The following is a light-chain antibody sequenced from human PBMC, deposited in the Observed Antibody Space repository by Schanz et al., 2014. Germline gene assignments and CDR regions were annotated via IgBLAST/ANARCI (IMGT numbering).Light chain of an antibody. V-gene: IGKV1-39*01. J-gene: IGKJ2*01. CDR1: QSISIY. CDR3: QQSYLAPDT. Sequence: DIQMTQSPSSLSASVGDRVTITCRASQSISIYLNWYQQKPGKAPKLLIYAASSLQSGVPSRFSGSGYGTDFTLTITSLQPEDFASYYCQQSYLAPDTFGQGTYLEIK. CDR2: AAS.